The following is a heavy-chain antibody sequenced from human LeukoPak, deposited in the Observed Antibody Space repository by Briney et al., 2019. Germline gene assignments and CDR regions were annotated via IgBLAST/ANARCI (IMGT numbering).Heavy chain of an antibody. Sequence: PSETLSLTCTVSGGSISSGDYYWSWIRQPPGKGLEWIGYIYYSGSTYYNPSLKSRVTISVDTSKNQFSLKLSSVTAADTAVYYCARVASGSYQYYFDYWGQGTLVTVSS. CDR1: GGSISSGDYY. J-gene: IGHJ4*02. CDR2: IYYSGST. V-gene: IGHV4-30-4*01. D-gene: IGHD1-26*01. CDR3: ARVASGSYQYYFDY.